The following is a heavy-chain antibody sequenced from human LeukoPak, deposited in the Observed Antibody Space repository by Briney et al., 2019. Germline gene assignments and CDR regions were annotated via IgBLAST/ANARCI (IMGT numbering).Heavy chain of an antibody. Sequence: GGSLRHSCAASGFTFSSYAMGWVRQAPGKGLEWVSAISGSGGSTYYADSVKGRFTISRDNSKNTLYLHMNSLRAEDTAVYYCAKDGEDQPHRADIIAAAYWGQGTLVTVSS. V-gene: IGHV3-23*01. D-gene: IGHD6-13*01. CDR3: AKDGEDQPHRADIIAAAY. CDR1: GFTFSSYA. J-gene: IGHJ4*02. CDR2: ISGSGGST.